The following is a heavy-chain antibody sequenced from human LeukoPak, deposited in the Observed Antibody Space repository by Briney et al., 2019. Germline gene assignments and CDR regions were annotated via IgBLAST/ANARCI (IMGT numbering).Heavy chain of an antibody. J-gene: IGHJ4*02. CDR3: AKPKDNSLHCFDY. CDR2: ISGSGGST. CDR1: AFTFRSYA. D-gene: IGHD1-20*01. Sequence: GGSLRLSCAASAFTFRSYAMSCVRQAGGKGLEWVSAISGSGGSTYYADSVKGRFTISRDNSKNTLYLQMSSLRAEDTAVYYCAKPKDNSLHCFDYWGQGTLVTVSS. V-gene: IGHV3-23*01.